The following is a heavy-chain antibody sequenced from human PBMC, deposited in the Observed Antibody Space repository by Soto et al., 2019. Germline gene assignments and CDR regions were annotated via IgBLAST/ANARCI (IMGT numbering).Heavy chain of an antibody. J-gene: IGHJ5*02. CDR3: ATRITVFGLLIPPFDP. V-gene: IGHV4-34*01. D-gene: IGHD3-3*01. CDR2: INRTGGT. CDR1: GGSVNGYY. Sequence: SETLSLTCAVYGGSVNGYYCNWIRQPPGKGLEWIGEINRTGGTHYNPSRKSRVTMSVDTSKNQFSLRLSSVTAADTAIYYCATRITVFGLLIPPFDPWGQGTQVTVSS.